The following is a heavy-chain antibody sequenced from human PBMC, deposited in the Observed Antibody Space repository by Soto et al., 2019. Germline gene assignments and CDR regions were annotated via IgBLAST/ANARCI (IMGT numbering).Heavy chain of an antibody. CDR3: ARVIAVALYFDY. V-gene: IGHV1-18*04. Sequence: PGGSLRLSCKASGYTFTSYGISWVRQAPGQGLEWMGWISAYNGNTNYAQKLQGRVTMTTDTSTSTAYMELRSLRSDDTAVYYRARVIAVALYFDYWGQGTLVTVSS. CDR1: GYTFTSYG. J-gene: IGHJ4*02. CDR2: ISAYNGNT. D-gene: IGHD6-19*01.